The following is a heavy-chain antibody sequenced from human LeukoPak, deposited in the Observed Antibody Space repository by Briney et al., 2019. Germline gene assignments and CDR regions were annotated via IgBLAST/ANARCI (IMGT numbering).Heavy chain of an antibody. D-gene: IGHD4-17*01. V-gene: IGHV3-23*01. J-gene: IGHJ4*02. CDR3: ARVGYGDYRIDY. CDR2: ISGSGGST. Sequence: PGGSLRLSCAASGFTFSSYAMSWVRQAPGKGLEWVSAISGSGGSTYYADSVKGRFTISRDNSKNTLYLQMNSLRAEDTAVYYCARVGYGDYRIDYWGQGTLVTVSS. CDR1: GFTFSSYA.